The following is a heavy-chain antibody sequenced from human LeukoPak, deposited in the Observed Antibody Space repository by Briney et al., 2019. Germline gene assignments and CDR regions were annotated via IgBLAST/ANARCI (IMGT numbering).Heavy chain of an antibody. D-gene: IGHD2-21*02. Sequence: SETLSLTCTISGDSISSYYWSWIRQPPGKGPEWIGNIYYTGSTNYNPSLKSRVTISVDTSKNQFSLRLRSVTAADTAVYYCATGAPQGHIVVVTRFGMDVWGKGTTVTVSS. CDR3: ATGAPQGHIVVVTRFGMDV. CDR2: IYYTGST. J-gene: IGHJ6*04. CDR1: GDSISSYY. V-gene: IGHV4-59*03.